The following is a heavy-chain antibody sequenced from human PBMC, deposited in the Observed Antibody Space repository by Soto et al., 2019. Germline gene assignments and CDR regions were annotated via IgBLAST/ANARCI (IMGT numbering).Heavy chain of an antibody. CDR2: IYYSGST. CDR1: GGSISSYY. V-gene: IGHV4-59*01. J-gene: IGHJ4*02. Sequence: SETLSLTCTVSGGSISSYYWSWIRQPPGKGLEWIGYIYYSGSTNFNPSLKSRVTISVDTSKNQFSLKLSSVTAADTAVYYCAREDSSGYYPTVWGQGTLVTVSS. CDR3: AREDSSGYYPTV. D-gene: IGHD3-22*01.